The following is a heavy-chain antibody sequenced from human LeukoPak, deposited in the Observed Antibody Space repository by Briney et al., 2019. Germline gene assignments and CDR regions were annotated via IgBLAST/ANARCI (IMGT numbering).Heavy chain of an antibody. CDR3: ARQHDFWSSHWDLDY. J-gene: IGHJ4*02. CDR1: GFTFGGSA. V-gene: IGHV3-30*04. D-gene: IGHD3-3*01. CDR2: LSDDGSGK. Sequence: GGSLRLSCAASGFTFGGSAMHWVRQAPGKGLEWVAVLSDDGSGKYYVDSVRGRFTISRDNSESTLYLQMNSLRSDATAVYYCARQHDFWSSHWDLDYWGQGTLVTVSS.